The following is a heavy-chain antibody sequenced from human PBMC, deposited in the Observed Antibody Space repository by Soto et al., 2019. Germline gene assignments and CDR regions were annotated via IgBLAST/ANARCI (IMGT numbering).Heavy chain of an antibody. CDR1: GGTFSSYT. CDR2: IIPILGIA. CDR3: ARAPYNWNYHRWFDP. V-gene: IGHV1-69*02. D-gene: IGHD1-7*01. J-gene: IGHJ5*02. Sequence: SVKVSCKASGGTFSSYTISWVRQAPGQGLEWMGRIIPILGIANYAQKFQGRVTITADKSTSTAYMELSSLRSEDTAVYYCARAPYNWNYHRWFDPWGQGTLVTVSS.